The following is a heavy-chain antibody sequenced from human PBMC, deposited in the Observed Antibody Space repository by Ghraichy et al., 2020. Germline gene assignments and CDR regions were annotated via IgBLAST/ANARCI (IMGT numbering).Heavy chain of an antibody. CDR1: GGSISSGDYY. J-gene: IGHJ6*02. V-gene: IGHV4-30-4*01. Sequence: SETLSLTCTVSGGSISSGDYYWSWIRQPPGKGLEWIGYIYYSGSTYYNPSLKSRVTISVDTSKNQFSLKLSSVTAADTAVYYCARGVQRLIVVAAQGGMDVWGQGTTVTVSS. CDR2: IYYSGST. D-gene: IGHD3-22*01. CDR3: ARGVQRLIVVAAQGGMDV.